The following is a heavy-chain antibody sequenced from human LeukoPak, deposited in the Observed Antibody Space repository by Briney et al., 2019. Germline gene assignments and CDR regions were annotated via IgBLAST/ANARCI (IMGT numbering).Heavy chain of an antibody. D-gene: IGHD3-10*01. V-gene: IGHV1-18*01. J-gene: IGHJ4*02. Sequence: ASVKVSCKASGYTFTRYGISWVRQAPGQGLEWMGWISGYNGNTNYAQKLQGRVTMTTDTSTSTAYMELRSLRSDDTAVYYCARGSSTMVRGVHDYWGQGTLVTVSS. CDR1: GYTFTRYG. CDR3: ARGSSTMVRGVHDY. CDR2: ISGYNGNT.